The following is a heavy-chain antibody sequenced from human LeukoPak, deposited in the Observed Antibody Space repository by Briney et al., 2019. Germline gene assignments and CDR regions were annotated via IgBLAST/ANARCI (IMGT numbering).Heavy chain of an antibody. CDR3: ARVPSGWNWFDP. CDR2: INSDGSST. D-gene: IGHD6-19*01. Sequence: PGGSLRLSCAASGFTFSSYWMHWVRHAPGKGLVWVSRINSDGSSTSYADSVKGRFTISRDNAKNTLYLQMNSLRAEDTAVYYCARVPSGWNWFDPWGQGTLVTVSS. J-gene: IGHJ5*02. CDR1: GFTFSSYW. V-gene: IGHV3-74*01.